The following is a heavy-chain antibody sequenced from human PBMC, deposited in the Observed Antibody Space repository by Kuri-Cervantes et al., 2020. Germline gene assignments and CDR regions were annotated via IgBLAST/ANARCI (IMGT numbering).Heavy chain of an antibody. CDR2: IGTAGDT. V-gene: IGHV3-13*01. CDR1: GFTFSSYD. Sequence: GESLKISCAASGFTFSSYDMHWVRQATGKGLEWVSAIGTAGDTYYPGSVKGRFTISRDNAKNSPYLQMNSLRDEDTAVYYCATSNGHLDYWGQGTLVTVSS. J-gene: IGHJ4*02. CDR3: ATSNGHLDY. D-gene: IGHD1-1*01.